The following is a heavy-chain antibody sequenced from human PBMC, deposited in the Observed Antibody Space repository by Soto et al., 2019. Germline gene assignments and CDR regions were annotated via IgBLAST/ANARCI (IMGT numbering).Heavy chain of an antibody. CDR2: IWYDGSNK. CDR1: GFTFSSYG. CDR3: ARDHSSSFAGYYYYGMDV. D-gene: IGHD6-6*01. Sequence: QVQLVESGGGVVQPGRSLRLSCAASGFTFSSYGMHWVRQAPGKGLEWVAVIWYDGSNKYYADSVKGRFTISRDNSKNTLYLQMNSLRAEDTAVYYCARDHSSSFAGYYYYGMDVWGQGTTVTVSS. J-gene: IGHJ6*02. V-gene: IGHV3-33*01.